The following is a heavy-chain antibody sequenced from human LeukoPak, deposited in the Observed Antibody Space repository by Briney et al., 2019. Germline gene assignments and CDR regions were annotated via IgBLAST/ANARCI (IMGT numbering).Heavy chain of an antibody. D-gene: IGHD1-26*01. J-gene: IGHJ4*02. CDR2: IYYSGST. CDR1: GGSIGGYY. CDR3: ARVRSPLTVDY. V-gene: IGHV4-59*01. Sequence: PETLSLTCTVSGGSIGGYYWTWIRQPPGKGLEWIGNIYYSGSTNYSPSLKSRVTISVDTSKNQFSLKLSSVTAADTAVYYCARVRSPLTVDYWGQGTLVSVSS.